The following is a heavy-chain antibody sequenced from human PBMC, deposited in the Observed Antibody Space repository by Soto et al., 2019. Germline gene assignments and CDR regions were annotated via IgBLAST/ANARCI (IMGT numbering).Heavy chain of an antibody. Sequence: SETLSLTCAVSGYSISSGYYWGWIRQPPGKGLEWIGSIYHSGSTYYNPSLKSRVTISVDTSKNQFSLKLSSVTAADTAVYYCARRPVPLYYYGMDVWGQGTTVTVSS. CDR3: ARRPVPLYYYGMDV. CDR1: GYSISSGYY. D-gene: IGHD1-1*01. V-gene: IGHV4-38-2*01. CDR2: IYHSGST. J-gene: IGHJ6*02.